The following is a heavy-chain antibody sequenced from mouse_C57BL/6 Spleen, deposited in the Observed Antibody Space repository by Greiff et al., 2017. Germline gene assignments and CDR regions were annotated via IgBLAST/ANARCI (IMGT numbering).Heavy chain of an antibody. CDR1: GYTFTSYW. J-gene: IGHJ1*03. V-gene: IGHV1-72*01. D-gene: IGHD2-4*01. CDR2: IDPNSGGT. CDR3: ARDDYDGSYIDV. Sequence: QVQLQQSGAELVKPGASVKLSCKASGYTFTSYWMHWVKQRPGRGLEWIGRIDPNSGGTRYNEKFKSKATLTVDKPSSPAYMQLSSLTSEYSAVYNGARDDYDGSYIDVWGTGTTVTVSS.